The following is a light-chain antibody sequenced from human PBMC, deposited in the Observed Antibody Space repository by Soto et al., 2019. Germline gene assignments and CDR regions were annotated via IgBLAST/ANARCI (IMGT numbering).Light chain of an antibody. Sequence: QSALTQPASVSGSPGQSITISCTGTSSDVGNFNLVSWYQHHPGKAPKLMIYEVTKRPSGVSNRFSGSKSGNTASLTISGRPAEDEAAYYCYSYSGSRTFVVFGGGTKLTVL. CDR2: EVT. V-gene: IGLV2-23*02. J-gene: IGLJ2*01. CDR3: YSYSGSRTFVV. CDR1: SSDVGNFNL.